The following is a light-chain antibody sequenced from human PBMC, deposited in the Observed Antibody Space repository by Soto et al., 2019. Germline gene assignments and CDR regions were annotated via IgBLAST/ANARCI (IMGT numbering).Light chain of an antibody. CDR2: AAS. CDR3: QPLNSYPLT. Sequence: DIQLTQSPSFLSASVGDRVTITCRASQGISSYLAWYQQKPGKAPKLLIYAASTLQSGVLSRFSGSGSGTEFNLTISSLQPEDFAPYYCQPLNSYPLTFGGGTKVEIK. V-gene: IGKV1-9*01. J-gene: IGKJ4*01. CDR1: QGISSY.